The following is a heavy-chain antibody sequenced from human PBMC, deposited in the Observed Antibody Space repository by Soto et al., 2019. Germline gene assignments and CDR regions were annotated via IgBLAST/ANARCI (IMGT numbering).Heavy chain of an antibody. D-gene: IGHD1-1*01. CDR3: ARDQYWWNDDNDAFDI. CDR2: IKQDGSEK. J-gene: IGHJ3*02. CDR1: GFTFSSYW. Sequence: PGGSLRLSCAASGFTFSSYWMSWVRQAPGKGLEWVANIKQDGSEKYYVDSVKGQFTISRDNAKNSLYLQMNSLRAEDTAVYYCARDQYWWNDDNDAFDIWGQGTMVTVSS. V-gene: IGHV3-7*01.